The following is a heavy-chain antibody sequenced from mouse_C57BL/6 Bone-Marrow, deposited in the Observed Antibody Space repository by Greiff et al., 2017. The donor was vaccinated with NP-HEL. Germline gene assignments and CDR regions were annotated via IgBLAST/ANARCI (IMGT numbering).Heavy chain of an antibody. CDR1: GFTFSNYW. CDR3: TKTYYGSSYGAMDY. Sequence: EVMLVESGGGLVQPGGSMKLSCVASGFTFSNYWMNWVRQSPEKGLEWVAQIRLKSDNYATHYAESVKGRFTISRDDSKSSVYLQMNNLRAEDTGIYYCTKTYYGSSYGAMDYWGQGTSVTVSS. J-gene: IGHJ4*01. V-gene: IGHV6-3*01. D-gene: IGHD1-1*01. CDR2: IRLKSDNYAT.